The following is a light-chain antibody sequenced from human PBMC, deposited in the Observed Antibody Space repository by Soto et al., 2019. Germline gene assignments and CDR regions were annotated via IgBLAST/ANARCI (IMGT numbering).Light chain of an antibody. J-gene: IGKJ5*01. Sequence: EIVLTQSPGTLSLSPGERATLSCRASQSVSSYLAWYQQKPGQAPRLLIYDASNRATGIPARFSGSGSGTDFTLTISSLEPEDFAVYYCQQRLNWPPFTFGQGTRLEIK. V-gene: IGKV3-11*01. CDR2: DAS. CDR1: QSVSSY. CDR3: QQRLNWPPFT.